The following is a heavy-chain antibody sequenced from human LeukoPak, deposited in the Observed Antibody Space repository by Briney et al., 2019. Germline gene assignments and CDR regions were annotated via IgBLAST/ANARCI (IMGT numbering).Heavy chain of an antibody. CDR2: ISYDGSNK. CDR3: AKDRLRYFDWLFDY. J-gene: IGHJ4*02. D-gene: IGHD3-9*01. Sequence: GGSLRLSCAASGFTFSSYGMHWVRQAPGKGLEWVAVISYDGSNKYYADSVKGRFTISRDNSKNTLYLQMNSLRAEDTAVYYCAKDRLRYFDWLFDYWGRGTLVTVSS. CDR1: GFTFSSYG. V-gene: IGHV3-30*18.